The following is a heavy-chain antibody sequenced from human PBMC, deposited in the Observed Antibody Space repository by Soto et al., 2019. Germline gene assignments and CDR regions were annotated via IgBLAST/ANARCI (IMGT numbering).Heavy chain of an antibody. CDR1: GYTFTGYA. J-gene: IGHJ4*02. Sequence: GASVKVSCKASGYTFTGYAMHWVRQAPGQRLEWMGWINAGNGNTKYSQKFQGRVTITRDTSASTAYMELSSLRSEDTAVYYCARAVAVAADFDYWGQGPLVNVSS. CDR3: ARAVAVAADFDY. D-gene: IGHD6-19*01. CDR2: INAGNGNT. V-gene: IGHV1-3*01.